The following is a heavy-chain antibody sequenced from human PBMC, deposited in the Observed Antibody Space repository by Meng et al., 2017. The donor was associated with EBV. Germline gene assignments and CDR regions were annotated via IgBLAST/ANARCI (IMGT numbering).Heavy chain of an antibody. J-gene: IGHJ4*02. D-gene: IGHD6-19*01. V-gene: IGHV1-2*06. CDR2: INPNSGGT. Sequence: GHLVQSGAEVKKPGASVKLACKASGYTFTGYYMHWVRQAPGQGLEWMGRINPNSGGTNYAQKFQGRVTMTRDTSISTAYMELSRLRSDDTAVYYCARVGIAVAGTGDYWGQGTLVTVSS. CDR1: GYTFTGYY. CDR3: ARVGIAVAGTGDY.